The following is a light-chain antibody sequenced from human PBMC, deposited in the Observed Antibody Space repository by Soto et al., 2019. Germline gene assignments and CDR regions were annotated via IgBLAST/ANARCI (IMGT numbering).Light chain of an antibody. Sequence: EIVMTQSPATLSVSPGERATLSCRASQSISNNLAWYQQKPGQAPRLLIYGASTRATGIPARFSGSGFGTEFTLTISSLQSEDFAVYYCQQYDNWWTSGQGTKVEIE. CDR3: QQYDNWWT. CDR1: QSISNN. CDR2: GAS. V-gene: IGKV3-15*01. J-gene: IGKJ1*01.